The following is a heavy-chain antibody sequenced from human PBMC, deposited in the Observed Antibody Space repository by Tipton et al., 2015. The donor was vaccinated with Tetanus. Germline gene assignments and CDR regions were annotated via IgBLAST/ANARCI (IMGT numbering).Heavy chain of an antibody. CDR3: ARLVRQWLVPEDY. J-gene: IGHJ4*02. V-gene: IGHV1-18*01. CDR1: GYTFTNYG. CDR2: NSGYNSNT. Sequence: QLVQSGAEVKKPGASVKVSCKASGYTFTNYGINWVRQAPGQGLEWMGWNSGYNSNTNYAQKLQGRVTMTTDTSTNTAYMELRSLRSDDTAVYYCARLVRQWLVPEDYWGQGTLVTVSS. D-gene: IGHD6-19*01.